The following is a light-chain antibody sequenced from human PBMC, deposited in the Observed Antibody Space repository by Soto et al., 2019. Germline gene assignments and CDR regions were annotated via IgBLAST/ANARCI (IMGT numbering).Light chain of an antibody. CDR2: GAF. CDR3: QQYKSWPPWT. CDR1: QSVDSN. J-gene: IGKJ1*01. V-gene: IGKV3-15*01. Sequence: ERVVTQSPATLSVSPGERATLSCRTSQSVDSNLAWYQHKSGQAPSLLIYGAFTRATGVPARFSGSGSGTEFTLTISSLQSEDFAVYFCQQYKSWPPWTFGQGTKVDIK.